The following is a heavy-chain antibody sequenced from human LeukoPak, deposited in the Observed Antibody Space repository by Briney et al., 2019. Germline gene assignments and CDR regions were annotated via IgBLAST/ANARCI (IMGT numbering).Heavy chain of an antibody. V-gene: IGHV5-51*01. D-gene: IGHD2-2*01. J-gene: IGHJ5*02. CDR3: ARLRTPIGWFDP. CDR1: GSRFTSYW. CDR2: IYPGDSDT. Sequence: PGASLKISCKGSGSRFTSYWIGWVRQMPGKGLEGMGIIYPGDSDTRYSPSFQGQVTISADKSISTAYLQWSSLKASDTAMYYCARLRTPIGWFDPWGQGTLVTVSS.